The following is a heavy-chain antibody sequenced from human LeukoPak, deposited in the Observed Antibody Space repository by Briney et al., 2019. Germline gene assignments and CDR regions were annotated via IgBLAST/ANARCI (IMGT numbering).Heavy chain of an antibody. J-gene: IGHJ4*02. V-gene: IGHV1-8*01. Sequence: ASVKVSCKASGYTFSTYDINWVQQAACQGLEWMGYMKPNSGNTEYAQKFQSRLTMTRDTSTSTAYMELSDLRSEDTAVYYCAREFRSDSYWRQGTLVTVSS. CDR3: AREFRSDSY. CDR2: MKPNSGNT. CDR1: GYTFSTYD.